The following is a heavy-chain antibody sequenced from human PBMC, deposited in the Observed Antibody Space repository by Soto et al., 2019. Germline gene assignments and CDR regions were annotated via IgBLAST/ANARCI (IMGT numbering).Heavy chain of an antibody. CDR2: MYYSGSA. D-gene: IGHD1-26*01. CDR3: VRHVGNSPPGS. J-gene: IGHJ4*02. V-gene: IGHV4-39*01. Sequence: QLQLQESGPGLVKPSETLSLTRTVSGGSISSSNYHWGWIRQPPGKGLEWIGSMYYSGSAYYNPSLKSRRTMSADTSKNQFSLKLTSVTAADTAVYHCVRHVGNSPPGSWRQGTLVTVSS. CDR1: GGSISSSNYH.